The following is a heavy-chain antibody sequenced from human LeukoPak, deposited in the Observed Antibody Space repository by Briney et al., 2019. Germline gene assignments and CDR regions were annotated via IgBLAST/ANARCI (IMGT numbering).Heavy chain of an antibody. CDR1: GYTFTSYG. CDR3: ARDRRYYDSSGYYVLLYY. J-gene: IGHJ4*02. CDR2: ISAYNGNT. V-gene: IGHV1-18*01. D-gene: IGHD3-22*01. Sequence: ASVKVSCKASGYTFTSYGISWVRQAPRQGLEWMGWISAYNGNTNYAQKLQGRVTMTTDTSTSTAYMELRSLRFDDTAVYYCARDRRYYDSSGYYVLLYYWGQGTLVTVSS.